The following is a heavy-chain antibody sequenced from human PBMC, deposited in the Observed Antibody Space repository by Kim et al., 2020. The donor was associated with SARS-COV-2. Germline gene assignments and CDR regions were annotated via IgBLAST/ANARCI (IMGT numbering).Heavy chain of an antibody. CDR3: GKEGGGYSSSWYSGGHFDY. Sequence: KGRLTISEDNAKNSLYLQMNSLRAEDTALYYCGKEGGGYSSSWYSGGHFDYWGQGTLVTVSS. J-gene: IGHJ4*02. D-gene: IGHD6-13*01. V-gene: IGHV3-9*01.